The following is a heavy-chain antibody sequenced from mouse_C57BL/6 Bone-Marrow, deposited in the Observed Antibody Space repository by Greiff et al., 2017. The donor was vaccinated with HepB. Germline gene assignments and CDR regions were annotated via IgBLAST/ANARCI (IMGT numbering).Heavy chain of an antibody. CDR3: AVRGGYFDV. CDR1: GYAFTNYL. Sequence: QVQLQQSGAELVRPGTSVKVSCKASGYAFTNYLIEWVKQRPGQGLEWIGVINPGSGGTNYNEKFKGKATLTADKSSSTAYMQLSSLTSEDSAVYFCAVRGGYFDVWGTGTTVTVSS. D-gene: IGHD1-1*01. CDR2: INPGSGGT. J-gene: IGHJ1*03. V-gene: IGHV1-54*01.